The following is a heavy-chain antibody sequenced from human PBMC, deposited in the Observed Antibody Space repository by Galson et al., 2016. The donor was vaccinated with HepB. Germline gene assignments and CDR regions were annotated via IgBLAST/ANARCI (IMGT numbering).Heavy chain of an antibody. Sequence: SVKVSCKASGYTFISYDVNWLRQTTGQGLELMGWMNPDTGNTSYAQKLQGRVTMTTNTSINTAYMELSSLTSEDTAVYYCARVGYCRGGACYPLKQHYHYPLAASWGQATRVTASS. V-gene: IGHV1-8*01. CDR2: MNPDTGNT. J-gene: IGHJ5*02. CDR1: GYTFISYD. D-gene: IGHD2-15*01. CDR3: ARVGYCRGGACYPLKQHYHYPLAAS.